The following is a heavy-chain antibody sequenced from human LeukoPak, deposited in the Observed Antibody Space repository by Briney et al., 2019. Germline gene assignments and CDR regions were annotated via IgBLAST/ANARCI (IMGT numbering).Heavy chain of an antibody. J-gene: IGHJ4*02. D-gene: IGHD6-13*01. CDR1: GGSISSSSYY. V-gene: IGHV4-39*07. Sequence: SETMSLTCTVSGGSISSSSYYWGWIRQPPGKGLEWIGSIYYSGSTYYSPSLKSRITISVDTSKNQFSLKLNSVTAADTAVCYCARGRFSSSWFFDYWGQGTLVTVSS. CDR3: ARGRFSSSWFFDY. CDR2: IYYSGST.